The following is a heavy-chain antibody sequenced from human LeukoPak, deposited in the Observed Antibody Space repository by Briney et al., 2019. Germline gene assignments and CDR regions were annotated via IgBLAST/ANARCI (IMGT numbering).Heavy chain of an antibody. CDR3: ARGAGDSYGYYFDY. Sequence: GGSLRLSCAASGFTFSSYAMHWVRQAPGKGLEWVAVISYDGSNKYYAGSVKGRFTISRDNSKNTLYLQMNSLRAEDTAVYYCARGAGDSYGYYFDYWGQGTLVTASS. CDR1: GFTFSSYA. J-gene: IGHJ4*02. CDR2: ISYDGSNK. V-gene: IGHV3-30-3*01. D-gene: IGHD5-18*01.